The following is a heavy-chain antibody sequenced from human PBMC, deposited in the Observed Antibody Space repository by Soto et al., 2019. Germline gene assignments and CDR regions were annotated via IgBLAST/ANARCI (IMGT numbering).Heavy chain of an antibody. D-gene: IGHD1-1*01. V-gene: IGHV4-30-2*06. J-gene: IGHJ4*02. Sequence: PSETLSLTCRVSGVAMTYGGYSWSWILQSPEKGLEWLGYIGHLETTYYNPSFKSRLSLSIDRTRNQFSLSLSSMTAADKAVYYCARGVPYITTTDILYYFDSWGQGIQVTVSS. CDR2: IGHLETT. CDR3: ARGVPYITTTDILYYFDS. CDR1: GVAMTYGGYS.